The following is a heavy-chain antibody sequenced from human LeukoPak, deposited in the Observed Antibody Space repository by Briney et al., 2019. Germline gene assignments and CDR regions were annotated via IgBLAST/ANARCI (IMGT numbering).Heavy chain of an antibody. CDR3: ARTTYYDILTGPGAFDI. CDR2: IYPGDSDT. V-gene: IGHV5-51*01. D-gene: IGHD3-9*01. Sequence: HGESLKISCKGSGYSFTSYWIGWVRQMPGKGLEWMGIIYPGDSDTRYSPSFQGQVTTSADKSISTAYLQWSSLKASDTAMYYCARTTYYDILTGPGAFDIWGQGTMVTVSS. CDR1: GYSFTSYW. J-gene: IGHJ3*02.